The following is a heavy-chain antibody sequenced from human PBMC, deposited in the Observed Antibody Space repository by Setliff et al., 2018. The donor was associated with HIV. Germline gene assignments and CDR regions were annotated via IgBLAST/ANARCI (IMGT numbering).Heavy chain of an antibody. J-gene: IGHJ3*02. CDR1: GFIFRNYW. V-gene: IGHV3-7*01. CDR3: ARDLPPGYYDSSGYLLGTDAFDI. Sequence: GGSLRLSCAVSGFIFRNYWMTWVRQAPGRGLEWVASINQDESEKYYVDSVKGRFTISRDNAQNSLYLQMNSLRAEDTAVYYCARDLPPGYYDSSGYLLGTDAFDIWGQGTMVTVSS. CDR2: INQDESEK. D-gene: IGHD3-22*01.